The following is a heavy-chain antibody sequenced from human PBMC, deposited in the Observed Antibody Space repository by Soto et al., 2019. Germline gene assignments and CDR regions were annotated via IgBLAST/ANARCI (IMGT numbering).Heavy chain of an antibody. D-gene: IGHD3-16*01. CDR1: SDSISSGDYY. J-gene: IGHJ6*02. Sequence: QVQLQESGPGLVKPSQTLSLTCTVSSDSISSGDYYWSWIRQHPGKGLEWIGYNYYSGSTYYNPFVKGRLTMSVDMSKNQYSLKLSSVTAADTAVYYCARTFGGSSGSVVGYYYYGMDLWGQGTTVTVSS. V-gene: IGHV4-31*03. CDR3: ARTFGGSSGSVVGYYYYGMDL. CDR2: NYYSGST.